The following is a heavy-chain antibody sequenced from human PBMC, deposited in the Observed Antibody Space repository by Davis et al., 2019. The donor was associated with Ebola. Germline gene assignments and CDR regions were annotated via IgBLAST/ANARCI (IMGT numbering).Heavy chain of an antibody. J-gene: IGHJ4*02. CDR3: AKDPPSYGLWYFDY. D-gene: IGHD3-16*01. V-gene: IGHV3-23*01. Sequence: PSETLSLTCAVYGGSFSGYYWSWVRQAPGKGLEWVAAITDTGGRTHYADSVKGRFTISRDNPNNMLYLQMNSLRAEDTAVYYCAKDPPSYGLWYFDYWGQGTLVTVSS. CDR1: GGSFSGYY. CDR2: ITDTGGRT.